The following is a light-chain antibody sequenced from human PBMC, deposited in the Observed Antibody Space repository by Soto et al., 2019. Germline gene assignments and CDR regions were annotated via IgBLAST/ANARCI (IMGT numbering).Light chain of an antibody. Sequence: EIQMMKSPSSRSASVLASVTITCQASQDISNYLNWYQQKLGKAPKLLIYDASNLETGVPSRFSGSGSGTDFTFTISSLQPEDIATYYCQQYSHLITVGQGTRLEIK. CDR3: QQYSHLIT. CDR2: DAS. V-gene: IGKV1-33*01. J-gene: IGKJ5*01. CDR1: QDISNY.